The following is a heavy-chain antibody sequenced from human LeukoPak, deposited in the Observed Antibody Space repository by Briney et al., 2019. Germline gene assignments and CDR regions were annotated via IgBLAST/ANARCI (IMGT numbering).Heavy chain of an antibody. CDR3: ARHLNPISYFDY. CDR2: IFPIFGTA. CDR1: GGTFSSYA. Sequence: SVKVSCKASGGTFSSYAISWVRQAPGQGLEWMGGIFPIFGTANYAQKFQGRVTITADESTSTAYMELSSLRSEDTAVYYCARHLNPISYFDYWGQGTLVTVSS. D-gene: IGHD2-21*01. V-gene: IGHV1-69*13. J-gene: IGHJ4*02.